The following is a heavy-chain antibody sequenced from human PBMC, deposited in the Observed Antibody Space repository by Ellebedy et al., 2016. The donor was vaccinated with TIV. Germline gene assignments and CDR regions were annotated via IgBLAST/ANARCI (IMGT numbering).Heavy chain of an antibody. CDR2: IYYNGGT. CDR1: GDSVSSENFY. J-gene: IGHJ5*02. Sequence: SETLSLXCTVSGDSVSSENFYWTWIRQSPGKGLEWMGYIYYNGGTNYNPSLKSRLTMSLDTSRNQFSLTLRSVTAADTAVYYCARLNSAVWFSPWGQGTLVTVSS. D-gene: IGHD1-26*01. V-gene: IGHV4-61*01. CDR3: ARLNSAVWFSP.